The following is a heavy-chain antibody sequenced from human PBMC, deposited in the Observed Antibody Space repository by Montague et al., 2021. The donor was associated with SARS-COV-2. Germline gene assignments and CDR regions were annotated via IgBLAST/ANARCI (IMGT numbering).Heavy chain of an antibody. D-gene: IGHD3-10*01. CDR2: IHHGGST. CDR3: ARLGDGVVPSPILGVGPYYSYYYMDV. CDR1: GGSFSTYS. V-gene: IGHV4-34*01. J-gene: IGHJ6*03. Sequence: SKTLSLTCAVHGGSFSTYSWKWIRQPPGKGLGWIGEIHHGGSTNYNPSLKSRVTISADTSKNQFSLKLTSVAAADTAVYYCARLGDGVVPSPILGVGPYYSYYYMDVWGKGTTVTVSS.